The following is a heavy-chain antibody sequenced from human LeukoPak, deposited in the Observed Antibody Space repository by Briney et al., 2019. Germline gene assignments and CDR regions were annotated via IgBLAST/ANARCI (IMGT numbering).Heavy chain of an antibody. J-gene: IGHJ1*01. V-gene: IGHV3-48*04. Sequence: GGSLRLSCVVSGFSLSDSSLNWVRQAPGKEPEWISYISRSSNTLYYADSVKGRFTVSRDNAQNSLYLQMDNLRVEDTAVYYCARISSILHYYGSGTFHSDWGQGTLVTVSS. CDR2: ISRSSNTL. D-gene: IGHD3-10*01. CDR1: GFSLSDSS. CDR3: ARISSILHYYGSGTFHSD.